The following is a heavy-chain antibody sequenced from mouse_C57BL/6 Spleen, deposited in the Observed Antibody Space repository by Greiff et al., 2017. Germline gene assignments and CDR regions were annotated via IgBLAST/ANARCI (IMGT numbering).Heavy chain of an antibody. J-gene: IGHJ2*01. CDR2: IYPGSAST. Sequence: VQLQQPGAELVRPGASVKMSCKASGYTFTSYWITWVKQRTGQGLAWIGDIYPGSASTHYPEKFKGTATLTVDTSYSTAYMQLRSLSSADSAVYYCARYYPGGDYWGQGTTLTVSS. D-gene: IGHD1-1*02. CDR3: ARYYPGGDY. CDR1: GYTFTSYW. V-gene: IGHV1-55*01.